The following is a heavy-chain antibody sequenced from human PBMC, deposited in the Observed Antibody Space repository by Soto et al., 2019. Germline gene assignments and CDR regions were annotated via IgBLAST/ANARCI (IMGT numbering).Heavy chain of an antibody. CDR2: ISISGGTI. J-gene: IGHJ3*02. CDR3: TKEKSVINSGYDAFDI. V-gene: IGHV3-48*03. CDR1: GFTVSSYE. D-gene: IGHD5-12*01. Sequence: PGGSLRLSCAASGFTVSSYEMDWVRQAPGKGLEWVAYISISGGTIYYGDSVEGRFTISRDSADNSLYLQMNSLRAEDTAVYYCTKEKSVINSGYDAFDIWGRGTVVTVSS.